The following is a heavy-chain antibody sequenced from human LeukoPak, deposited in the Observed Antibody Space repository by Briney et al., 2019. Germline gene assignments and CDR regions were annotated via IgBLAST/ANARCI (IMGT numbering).Heavy chain of an antibody. CDR3: ARESGLV. J-gene: IGHJ4*02. V-gene: IGHV1-2*02. CDR2: INPNSGGT. D-gene: IGHD3-3*01. CDR1: GYTFTSYD. Sequence: ASVKVSCKASGYTFTSYDINWVRQATGQGLEWMGWINPNSGGTNYAQKFQGRVTMTRDTSISTAYMELSRLRSDDTAVYYCARESGLVWGQGTLVTVSS.